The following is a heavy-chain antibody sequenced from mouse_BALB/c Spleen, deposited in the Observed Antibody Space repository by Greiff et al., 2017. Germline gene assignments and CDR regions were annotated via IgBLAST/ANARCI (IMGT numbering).Heavy chain of an antibody. CDR2: IDPENGNT. D-gene: IGHD2-1*01. J-gene: IGHJ3*01. V-gene: IGHV14-1*02. Sequence: EVQRVESGAELVRPGALVKLSCKASGFNIKDYYMHWVKQRPEQGLEWIGWIDPENGNTIYDPKFQGKASITADTSSNTAYLQLSSLTSEDTAVYYCARGGNSLAYWGQGTLVTVSA. CDR1: GFNIKDYY. CDR3: ARGGNSLAY.